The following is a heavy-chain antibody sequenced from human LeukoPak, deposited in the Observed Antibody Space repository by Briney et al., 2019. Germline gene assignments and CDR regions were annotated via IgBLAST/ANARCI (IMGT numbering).Heavy chain of an antibody. CDR3: SNGIYDKSH. D-gene: IGHD2/OR15-2a*01. J-gene: IGHJ4*02. CDR1: GFTFTTYW. V-gene: IGHV3-7*01. CDR2: INQDGSEA. Sequence: GGSLRLSCTASGFTFTTYWMAWVRQAPGRGLEWVANINQDGSEAYYAESVRGRFSRSRDNAKNSLYLQMNSVRAEDTAVYFCSNGIYDKSHWGQGALVIVSS.